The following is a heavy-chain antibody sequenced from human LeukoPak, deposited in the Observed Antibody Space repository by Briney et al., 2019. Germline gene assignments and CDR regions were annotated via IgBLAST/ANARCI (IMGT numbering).Heavy chain of an antibody. CDR3: AREYRYYDSSGYYRYFDY. Sequence: ASVKASCKASGYTFTGYYMHWVRQAPGQGLEWMGWINPNSGGTNYAQKFQGRVTMTRDTSISTAYMELSRLRSDDTAVYYCAREYRYYDSSGYYRYFDYWGQGTLVTVSS. D-gene: IGHD3-22*01. V-gene: IGHV1-2*02. CDR1: GYTFTGYY. CDR2: INPNSGGT. J-gene: IGHJ4*02.